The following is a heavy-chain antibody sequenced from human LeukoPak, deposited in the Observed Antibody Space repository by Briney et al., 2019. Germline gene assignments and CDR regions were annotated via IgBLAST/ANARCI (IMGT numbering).Heavy chain of an antibody. J-gene: IGHJ4*02. CDR2: IYTGGNT. V-gene: IGHV3-53*05. CDR1: GFTVSSNY. D-gene: IGHD3-22*01. Sequence: GGSLRLSCAASGFTVSSNYMTWVRQAPGKGLEWISVIYTGGNTYYADSVKGRFTISRDNSKNTLYLQMSSLRDEDTAVYYCVKDYYYSSGYSYYFDYWGQGTLVTVSS. CDR3: VKDYYYSSGYSYYFDY.